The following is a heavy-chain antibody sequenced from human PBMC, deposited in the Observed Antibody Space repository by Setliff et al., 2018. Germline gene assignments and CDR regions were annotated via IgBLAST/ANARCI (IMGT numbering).Heavy chain of an antibody. J-gene: IGHJ5*02. CDR2: RYYSGHT. D-gene: IGHD4-17*01. CDR1: GDSISSGTYY. CDR3: AKHGEESKVTTYLAS. V-gene: IGHV4-39*01. Sequence: SETLSLTCTVSGDSISSGTYYGGWIRQPPGKGLEWIGSRYYSGHTYYNPSLKSRVAMSVDKAKNQFSLNLRSVSAADTAIYYCAKHGEESKVTTYLASWGQGTLVTVSS.